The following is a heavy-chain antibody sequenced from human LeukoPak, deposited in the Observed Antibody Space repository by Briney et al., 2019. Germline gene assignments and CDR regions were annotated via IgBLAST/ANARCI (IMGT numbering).Heavy chain of an antibody. J-gene: IGHJ4*02. CDR1: GYIFTGYY. Sequence: ASVKVSCKASGYIFTGYYIHWVQQAPGQGLEWMGWINPHSGGTNYAQKFQGRVTMTRDTSISTAYMELSRLRSDDTAVYYCARGDIYGDYAYWGQGTLVTVSS. CDR3: ARGDIYGDYAY. D-gene: IGHD4-17*01. CDR2: INPHSGGT. V-gene: IGHV1-2*02.